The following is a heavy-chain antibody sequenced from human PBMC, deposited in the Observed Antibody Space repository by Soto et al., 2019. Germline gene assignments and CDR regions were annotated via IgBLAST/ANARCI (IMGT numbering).Heavy chain of an antibody. V-gene: IGHV3-33*01. CDR1: GFTFSSYG. CDR2: VWYDGSNK. J-gene: IGHJ4*02. CDR3: ARESNNHYEAY. D-gene: IGHD3-3*01. Sequence: QVQVVESGGGVVQPGRSLRLSCAATGFTFSSYGMHWVRQAPGKGLEWVAAVWYDGSNKYYADSVKGRFTISRDNSKNSLYLQMNSLRADDTAVYYGARESNNHYEAYWGQGTLVTVSS.